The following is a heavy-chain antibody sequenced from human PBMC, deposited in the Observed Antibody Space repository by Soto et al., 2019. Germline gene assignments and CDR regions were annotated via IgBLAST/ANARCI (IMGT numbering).Heavy chain of an antibody. V-gene: IGHV3-74*01. CDR2: IDSDGSIT. Sequence: GSLNLSCAASGFTFNTWMHWVRQAPGEGLVWVSSIDSDGSITSYADSVKGRFTISRDNAKNTLYLQMNSLRAEDTAVYYCATLGLQQAFWGQGTLVTVSS. CDR1: GFTFNTW. CDR3: ATLGLQQAF. J-gene: IGHJ4*02. D-gene: IGHD2-21*02.